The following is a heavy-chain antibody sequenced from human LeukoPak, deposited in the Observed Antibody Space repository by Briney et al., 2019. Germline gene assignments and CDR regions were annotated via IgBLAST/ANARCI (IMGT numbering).Heavy chain of an antibody. D-gene: IGHD1-14*01. CDR2: ISGGGGST. CDR3: AKGSGINHYHWIDP. J-gene: IGHJ5*02. V-gene: IGHV3-23*01. CDR1: EFTFSNYA. Sequence: GGSLRLSCAAPEFTFSNYAMNWVRQAPGKGLEWVSGISGGGGSTYYADSVKGRFTISRDNSKNTLYLQMDSLRAEDTALYYCAKGSGINHYHWIDPWGQGTLVTVSS.